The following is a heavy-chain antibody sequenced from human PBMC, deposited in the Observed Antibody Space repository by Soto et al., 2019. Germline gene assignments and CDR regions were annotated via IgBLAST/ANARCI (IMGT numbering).Heavy chain of an antibody. J-gene: IGHJ5*02. Sequence: QVQLQESGPGLVKPSQTLSLTCTVSGGSISSGGYYWSWIRQHPGKGLEWIGYIYYSGSTYYNPSLKSRVTISVDPSKNQFSLKLSSVTAADTAVYYCARVGYYDSSGYPNWFDPWGQGTLVTVSS. D-gene: IGHD3-22*01. CDR3: ARVGYYDSSGYPNWFDP. V-gene: IGHV4-31*03. CDR1: GGSISSGGYY. CDR2: IYYSGST.